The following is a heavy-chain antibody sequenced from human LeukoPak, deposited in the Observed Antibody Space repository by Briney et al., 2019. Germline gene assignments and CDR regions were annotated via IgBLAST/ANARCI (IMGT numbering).Heavy chain of an antibody. Sequence: SETLSLTCTVSGCSISSSSYYWGWLRQPPGKGLEWIGSIYYSGSTYYNPSLKSRVTISVDTSKNQFSLKLSAVTAADTAVYYCARHDQRIAANDNWLDPWGQGTLVTVSS. CDR2: IYYSGST. CDR1: GCSISSSSYY. D-gene: IGHD6-25*01. CDR3: ARHDQRIAANDNWLDP. J-gene: IGHJ5*02. V-gene: IGHV4-39*01.